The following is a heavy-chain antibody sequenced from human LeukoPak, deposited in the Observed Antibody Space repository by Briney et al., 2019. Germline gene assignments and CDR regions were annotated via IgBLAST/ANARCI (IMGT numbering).Heavy chain of an antibody. D-gene: IGHD4-11*01. CDR3: ARHYSTDPFDY. Sequence: PSETLSLTCTVSGGSINSYYLSWIRQPPGKGLEWVACISHSGNTNYNPSLKTRVTISADTSKSQISLKLTSVTAADTATYYCARHYSTDPFDYWGQGTPVTVSS. V-gene: IGHV4-59*08. CDR2: ISHSGNT. CDR1: GGSINSYY. J-gene: IGHJ4*02.